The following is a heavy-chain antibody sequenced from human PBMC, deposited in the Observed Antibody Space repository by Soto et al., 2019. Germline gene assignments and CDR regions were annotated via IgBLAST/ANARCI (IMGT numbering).Heavy chain of an antibody. CDR2: IYSGGST. CDR1: GFTVSSNY. J-gene: IGHJ4*02. V-gene: IGHV3-53*02. D-gene: IGHD6-13*01. CDR3: ARFSNHGSSWSRGFDY. Sequence: EVQLVETGGGLIQPGGSLRLSCAASGFTVSSNYMSWVRQAPGKGLEWVAVIYSGGSTYYADSVKGRFTISRDNSKNTLYLQMNSLRAEDTAVYYCARFSNHGSSWSRGFDYWGQGTLVTVSS.